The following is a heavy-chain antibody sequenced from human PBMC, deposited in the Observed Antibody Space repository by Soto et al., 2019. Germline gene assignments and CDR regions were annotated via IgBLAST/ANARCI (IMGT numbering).Heavy chain of an antibody. CDR2: IIPIFGTA. D-gene: IGHD1-7*01. V-gene: IGHV1-69*01. J-gene: IGHJ3*02. CDR3: ARGRGPTGTTGVAFDI. Sequence: QVQLVQSGAEVKKPGSSVKVSCKASGGTFSSYAISWVRQAPGQGLEWMGGIIPIFGTANYAQKFQGRVTITANESTSTAYRELSSLRSEDTAVYYCARGRGPTGTTGVAFDIWGQGTMVTVSS. CDR1: GGTFSSYA.